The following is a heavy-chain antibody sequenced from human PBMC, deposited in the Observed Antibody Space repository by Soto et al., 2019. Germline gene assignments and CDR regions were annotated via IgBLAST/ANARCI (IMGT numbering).Heavy chain of an antibody. CDR1: GGSISSYY. CDR2: IYYSGST. Sequence: SETLSLTCTVSGGSISSYYWSWIRQPPGKGLEWIGYIYYSGSTNYNPSLKSRVTISVDTSKNQLSLKLSSVTAADTAVYYCARGDILTGYPIWGQGTMVTVSS. J-gene: IGHJ3*02. CDR3: ARGDILTGYPI. D-gene: IGHD3-9*01. V-gene: IGHV4-59*01.